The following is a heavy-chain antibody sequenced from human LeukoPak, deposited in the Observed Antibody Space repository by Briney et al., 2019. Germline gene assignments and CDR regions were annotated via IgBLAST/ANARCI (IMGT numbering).Heavy chain of an antibody. J-gene: IGHJ4*02. D-gene: IGHD5-18*01. CDR3: AKQDTSMDYFDY. V-gene: IGHV3-23*01. CDR1: GFTFSSYA. CDR2: ISGSDGYT. Sequence: GGSLRLSCVASGFTFSSYALSWVRQAPGKGLDCVSVISGSDGYTYYADSVKGRFTISRDNSKNTLYLQMNSLRAEDTAIYYCAKQDTSMDYFDYWGRGTLVTVSS.